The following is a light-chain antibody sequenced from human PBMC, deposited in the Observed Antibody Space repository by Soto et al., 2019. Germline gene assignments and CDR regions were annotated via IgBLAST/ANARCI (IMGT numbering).Light chain of an antibody. CDR2: WAS. J-gene: IGKJ2*01. Sequence: DIVMTQSPDSLAVSLGERATINCKSSQSVLYSSNNKNYLAWYQQSPGQPPKLLIYWASTRESGVPDRFSGSGSGTDFTLTITSLQAEDVAVYYCQQYESTPPTFGQGTKVEIK. CDR1: QSVLYSSNNKNY. V-gene: IGKV4-1*01. CDR3: QQYESTPPT.